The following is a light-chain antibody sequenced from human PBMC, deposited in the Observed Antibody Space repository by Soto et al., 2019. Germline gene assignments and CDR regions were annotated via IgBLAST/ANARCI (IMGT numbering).Light chain of an antibody. J-gene: IGKJ4*01. CDR2: DAS. Sequence: EIVLTQSPATLSLATGESATLSCRASQSVSSYLARYQQKPGQAPRLLIYDASNRATGIPARFSGSGSGTDFTLTISSLVPEDFAVYYCQQRSNWLTFGGGTKLEIK. CDR1: QSVSSY. CDR3: QQRSNWLT. V-gene: IGKV3-11*01.